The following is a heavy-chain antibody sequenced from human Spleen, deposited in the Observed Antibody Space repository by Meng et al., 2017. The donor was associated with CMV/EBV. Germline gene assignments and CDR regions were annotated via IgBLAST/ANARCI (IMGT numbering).Heavy chain of an antibody. CDR1: GFTFSNAW. D-gene: IGHD4-11*01. CDR2: ISTSSTYI. J-gene: IGHJ6*02. V-gene: IGHV3-21*04. CDR3: AREQVEYSSRLNGMDV. Sequence: GESLKISCAASGFTFSNAWMSWVRQAPGKGLEWVSSISTSSTYIYYADSVKGRFTISRDNSKNTVYLQMNSLRAEDTAVYYCAREQVEYSSRLNGMDVWGQGTTVTVSS.